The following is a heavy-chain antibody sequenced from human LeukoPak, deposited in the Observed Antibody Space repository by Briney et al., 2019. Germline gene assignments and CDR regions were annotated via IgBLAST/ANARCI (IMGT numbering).Heavy chain of an antibody. CDR1: GYTFTSYG. D-gene: IGHD2-15*01. CDR2: ISAYNGNT. J-gene: IGHJ6*02. Sequence: ASVKVSCKASGYTFTSYGISWVRQAPGQGLEWMGWISAYNGNTNYAQKPQGRVTMTTDTSTSTAYMELRSLRSDDTAVYYCASVYCSGGSCYLYGMDVWGQGTTVTVSS. V-gene: IGHV1-18*01. CDR3: ASVYCSGGSCYLYGMDV.